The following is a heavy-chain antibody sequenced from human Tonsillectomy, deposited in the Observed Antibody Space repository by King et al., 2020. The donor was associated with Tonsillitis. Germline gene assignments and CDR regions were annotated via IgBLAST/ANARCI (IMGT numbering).Heavy chain of an antibody. D-gene: IGHD4-17*01. CDR2: IKSKTDGGTT. CDR3: ATVKLTTNAFDI. V-gene: IGHV3-15*07. Sequence: VQLVESGGGLVKPGGSLRLSCAASGFTFSNAWMNWVRQAPGKGREWVGRIKSKTDGGTTDYAAPVKGRFTISSDDSKNTLYLQMISLKTEDTAVYYCATVKLTTNAFDIWGQGTMVTVSS. CDR1: GFTFSNAW. J-gene: IGHJ3*02.